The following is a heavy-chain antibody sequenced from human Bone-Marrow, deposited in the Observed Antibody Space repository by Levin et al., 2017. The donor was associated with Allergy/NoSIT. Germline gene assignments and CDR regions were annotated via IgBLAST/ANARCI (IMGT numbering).Heavy chain of an antibody. CDR1: GFSFNNAW. Sequence: PGGSLRLSCAASGFSFNNAWMNWVRQAPGKGLEWVGRIKSETAGGTTVYPAPVKGRFTISRDDSTNIVYLQMNSLKSEDTAVYYCTTDMAYYDSSGPDYWGQGTLVTVTS. J-gene: IGHJ4*02. CDR2: IKSETAGGTT. V-gene: IGHV3-15*07. D-gene: IGHD3-22*01. CDR3: TTDMAYYDSSGPDY.